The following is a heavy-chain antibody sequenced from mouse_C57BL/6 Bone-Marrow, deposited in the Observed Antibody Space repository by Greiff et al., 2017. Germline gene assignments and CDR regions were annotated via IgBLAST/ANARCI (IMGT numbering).Heavy chain of an antibody. CDR3: ASLICYVYEGFAY. J-gene: IGHJ3*01. CDR1: GFTFSSYG. Sequence: EVMLVESGGDLVKPGGSLKLSCAASGFTFSSYGMSWVRQTPDKRLEWVATISSGGSYTYYPDSVKGRFTISRDNAKNTLYLQMSSLKSEDTAMYYCASLICYVYEGFAYWGQGTLVTVSA. D-gene: IGHD2-2*01. CDR2: ISSGGSYT. V-gene: IGHV5-6*02.